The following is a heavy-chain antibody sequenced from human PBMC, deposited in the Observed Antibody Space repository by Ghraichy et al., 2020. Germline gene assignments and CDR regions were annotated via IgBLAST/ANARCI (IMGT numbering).Heavy chain of an antibody. V-gene: IGHV3-21*01. D-gene: IGHD6-6*01. Sequence: LSLTCAASGFTFSSYSMNWVRQAPGKGLEWVSSISSSSSYIYYADSVKGRFTISRDNAKNSLYLQMNSLRAEDTAVYYCARDNRPYGMDVWGQGTTVTVSS. CDR1: GFTFSSYS. CDR3: ARDNRPYGMDV. CDR2: ISSSSSYI. J-gene: IGHJ6*02.